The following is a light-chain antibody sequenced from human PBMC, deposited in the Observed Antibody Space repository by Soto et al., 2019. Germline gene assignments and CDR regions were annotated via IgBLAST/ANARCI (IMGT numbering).Light chain of an antibody. V-gene: IGKV3-15*01. CDR2: GAS. Sequence: EIVMTQSPATLSVSPGERATLSCRASQSVSTNLAWYQQKPGQAPRLLIYGASTRATDIPERFSGSGSGTEFTLTISSLQSEDFALYYCQQYNNWPPWTFGQGTKVEIK. J-gene: IGKJ1*01. CDR1: QSVSTN. CDR3: QQYNNWPPWT.